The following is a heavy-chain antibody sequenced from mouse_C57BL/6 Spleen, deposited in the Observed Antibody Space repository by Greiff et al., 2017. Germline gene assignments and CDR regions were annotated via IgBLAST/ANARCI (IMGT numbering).Heavy chain of an antibody. V-gene: IGHV1-61*01. CDR3: AREWAYYDYLCDY. CDR2: IYPSDSET. J-gene: IGHJ2*01. Sequence: QVQLQQPGAELVRPGSSVKLSCKASGYTFTSYWMDWVKQRPGQGLEWIGNIYPSDSETHYNQKFKDKVTLTVDKSSSTAYMQLSSLASEDSAVYYCAREWAYYDYLCDYWGQGTTLTVSS. CDR1: GYTFTSYW. D-gene: IGHD2-4*01.